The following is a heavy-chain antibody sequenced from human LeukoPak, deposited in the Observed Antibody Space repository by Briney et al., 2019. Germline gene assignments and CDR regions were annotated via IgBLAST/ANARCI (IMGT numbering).Heavy chain of an antibody. CDR1: GFTFSSYA. CDR2: ISYDGSNK. J-gene: IGHJ4*02. Sequence: PGGSLRLSCAASGFTFSSYAMHWVRQAPGKGLEWVAVISYDGSNKYYADSVKGRFTISRDNSKNTLYLQMNSLRAKDTAVYYCARSRDTYYDYVWGSYRLYNEFDYWGQGTLVTVSS. CDR3: ARSRDTYYDYVWGSYRLYNEFDY. V-gene: IGHV3-30-3*01. D-gene: IGHD3-16*02.